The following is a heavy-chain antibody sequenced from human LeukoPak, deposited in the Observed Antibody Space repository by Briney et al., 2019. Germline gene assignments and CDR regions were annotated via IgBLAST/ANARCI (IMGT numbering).Heavy chain of an antibody. CDR1: GFGFRNYG. Sequence: PGGSLRLSCVASGFGFRNYGMHWVRQATGKGLEWVSFIWSDGNNKKYGDSVKGRFTISRDNSNNMLHLQMGSLRPEDTGVYYCAKDPGASVPGFYMDVWGKGTTVIVSS. V-gene: IGHV3-30*02. CDR2: IWSDGNNK. CDR3: AKDPGASVPGFYMDV. D-gene: IGHD2-8*02. J-gene: IGHJ6*03.